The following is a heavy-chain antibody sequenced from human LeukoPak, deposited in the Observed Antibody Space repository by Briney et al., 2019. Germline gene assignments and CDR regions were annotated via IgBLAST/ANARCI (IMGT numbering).Heavy chain of an antibody. V-gene: IGHV1-2*02. J-gene: IGHJ4*02. CDR2: INPNSGGI. D-gene: IGHD6-19*01. Sequence: GASVKVSCKASGYTFTGYFMHWVRQAPGQGLEWMGWINPNSGGINYAQKFQGRVTMTRDTSISTAYMELSRLRSDDTAVYYCARGGPKRIAVAGMSFDYWGQGTLVTVSS. CDR1: GYTFTGYF. CDR3: ARGGPKRIAVAGMSFDY.